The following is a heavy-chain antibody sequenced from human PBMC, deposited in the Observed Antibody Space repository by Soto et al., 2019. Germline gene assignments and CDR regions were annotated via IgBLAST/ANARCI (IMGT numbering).Heavy chain of an antibody. CDR2: INPNSGGT. CDR3: ARGGIVVVPAPHLFDY. J-gene: IGHJ4*02. CDR1: GYTFTGYY. Sequence: ASVKVSCKASGYTFTGYYMHWVRQAPGQGLEWMGWINPNSGGTNYAQKFQGWVTMTRDTSISTAYMELSRLRSDDTAVYYCARGGIVVVPAPHLFDYWGQGTRVTVSS. V-gene: IGHV1-2*04. D-gene: IGHD2-2*01.